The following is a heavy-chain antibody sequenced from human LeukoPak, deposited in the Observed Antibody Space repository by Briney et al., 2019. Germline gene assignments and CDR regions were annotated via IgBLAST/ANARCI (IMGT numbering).Heavy chain of an antibody. V-gene: IGHV1-8*01. CDR3: ARAGGYCGRISCPYYFDY. J-gene: IGHJ4*02. CDR1: GYTFTSYD. Sequence: ASVKVSCKASGYTFTSYDINWVRRATGQGPEWMGWMYPNSGNTGYAQKFQGRVTMTRNTSISTAYMELSSLRSEDTAVYYCARAGGYCGRISCPYYFDYWGQGSLVAVSS. CDR2: MYPNSGNT. D-gene: IGHD2-15*01.